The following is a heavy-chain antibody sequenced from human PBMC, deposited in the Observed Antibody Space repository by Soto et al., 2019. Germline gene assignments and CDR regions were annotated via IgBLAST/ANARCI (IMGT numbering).Heavy chain of an antibody. Sequence: VGSLRLSCASSVFTFSHAWMSCVRHSPGKWLEWVGRIKSRADGGTKDYGAPVRGRFTISRDDSENMLYLQMNSLKTEDTAVYYCTVVKRWDKYSTYGYWFEPWGPGTLVSVSS. V-gene: IGHV3-15*01. CDR3: TVVKRWDKYSTYGYWFEP. CDR2: IKSRADGGTK. D-gene: IGHD1-26*01. J-gene: IGHJ5*02. CDR1: VFTFSHAW.